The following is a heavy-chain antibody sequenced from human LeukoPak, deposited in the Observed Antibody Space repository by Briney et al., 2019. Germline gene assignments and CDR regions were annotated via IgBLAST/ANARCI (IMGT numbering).Heavy chain of an antibody. D-gene: IGHD6-13*01. CDR2: IYSGGST. CDR1: GFTVSSNY. CDR3: ARPGTYSSSWYYFDY. J-gene: IGHJ4*02. V-gene: IGHV3-66*04. Sequence: GGSLRLSCAASGFTVSSNYMSWVRQAPGMGLEWVSVIYSGGSTYYADSVKGRFTISRDNSKNTLYLQMNSLRAEDTAVYYCARPGTYSSSWYYFDYWGQGTLVTVSS.